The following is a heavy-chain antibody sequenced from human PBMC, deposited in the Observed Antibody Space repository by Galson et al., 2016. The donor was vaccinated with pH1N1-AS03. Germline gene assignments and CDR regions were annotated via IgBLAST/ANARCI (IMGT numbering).Heavy chain of an antibody. V-gene: IGHV1-69*13. D-gene: IGHD3-22*01. Sequence: SVKVSCKASGGTFSNYAISWMRQAPGQGLEWMGGIRPIFGTPSYAQKFRGRLTITADHSTSAAYMELTSLTSEDTAIYYCARDRHYDTSGRFYYESEHWGQGTLVTVSS. CDR1: GGTFSNYA. CDR3: ARDRHYDTSGRFYYESEH. J-gene: IGHJ4*02. CDR2: IRPIFGTP.